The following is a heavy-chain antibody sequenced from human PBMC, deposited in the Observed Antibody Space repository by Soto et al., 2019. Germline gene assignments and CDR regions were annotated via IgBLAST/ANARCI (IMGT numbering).Heavy chain of an antibody. Sequence: QVQLQQWGAGLLKPSETLSLTCAVYGGSLSGYYWSWIRQPPGKGLEWIGEINHSGSTNQNPSLKSRVTISVDTSKNQFPLNLSSVTAADTAVYYCARGGNDYIWGSYRYTPGGFDDYWGQGTLVTVSS. D-gene: IGHD3-16*02. CDR3: ARGGNDYIWGSYRYTPGGFDDY. CDR2: INHSGST. J-gene: IGHJ4*02. V-gene: IGHV4-34*01. CDR1: GGSLSGYY.